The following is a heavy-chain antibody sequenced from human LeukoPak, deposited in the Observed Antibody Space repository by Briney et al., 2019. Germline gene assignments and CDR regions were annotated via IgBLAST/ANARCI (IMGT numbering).Heavy chain of an antibody. CDR1: GFTFSSYW. Sequence: GGSLRLSCAASGFTFSSYWMSWVRQAPGKGLEWVANIKQDGSEKYYVDSVKGRFTISRDNAKNSLYLQMNSLRVEDTAVYYCARGGIAVAGMGDYWGQGTLVTVSS. V-gene: IGHV3-7*01. J-gene: IGHJ4*02. D-gene: IGHD6-19*01. CDR3: ARGGIAVAGMGDY. CDR2: IKQDGSEK.